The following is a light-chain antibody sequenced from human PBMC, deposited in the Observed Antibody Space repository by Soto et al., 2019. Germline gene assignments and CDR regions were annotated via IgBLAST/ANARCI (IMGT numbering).Light chain of an antibody. CDR1: SSDVGSYNL. CDR2: EGS. Sequence: QSVLTQPASVSGSPGQSITISCTGTSSDVGSYNLVSWYQQHPGKAPKIMIYEGSKRPSGVSNRFSGSKSGNTASLTISGLQAEDEAVYYCCSFAGSSTYVFGTGTKVTVL. J-gene: IGLJ1*01. CDR3: CSFAGSSTYV. V-gene: IGLV2-23*01.